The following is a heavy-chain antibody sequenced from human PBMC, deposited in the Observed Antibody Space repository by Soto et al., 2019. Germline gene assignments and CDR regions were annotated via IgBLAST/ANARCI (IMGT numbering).Heavy chain of an antibody. CDR1: GGSISSGGYS. J-gene: IGHJ6*02. CDR2: IYHSGST. CDR3: ARSRFLEWLLVPDGMDV. D-gene: IGHD3-3*01. V-gene: IGHV4-30-2*01. Sequence: QLQLQESGSGLVKPSQTLSLTCAVSGGSISSGGYSWSWIRQPPGKGLEWIGYIYHSGSTYYNPSLKSRVTISVDRSKNQFSLKLSSVTAADTAVYYCARSRFLEWLLVPDGMDVWGQGTTVTVSS.